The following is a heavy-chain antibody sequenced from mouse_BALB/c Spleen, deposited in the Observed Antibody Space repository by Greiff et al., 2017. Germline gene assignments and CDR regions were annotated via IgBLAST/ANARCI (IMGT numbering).Heavy chain of an antibody. CDR1: GYSITSDYA. CDR3: ARSEYYYGSSYDY. V-gene: IGHV3-2*02. Sequence: DVKLQESGPGLVKPSQSLSLTCTVTGYSITSDYAWNWIRQFPGNKLEWMGYISYSGSTSYNPSLKSRISITRDTSKNQFFLQLNSVTTEDTATYYCARSEYYYGSSYDYWGQGTTLTVSS. CDR2: ISYSGST. D-gene: IGHD1-1*01. J-gene: IGHJ2*01.